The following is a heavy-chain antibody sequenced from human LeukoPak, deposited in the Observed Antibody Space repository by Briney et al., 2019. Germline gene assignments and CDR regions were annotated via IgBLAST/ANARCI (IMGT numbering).Heavy chain of an antibody. V-gene: IGHV1-2*02. CDR3: ARDGDIVVVPAAFYWFDP. CDR1: GCTFSSYA. Sequence: ASVKVPCKVSGCTFSSYAISWVRQAPGQGLEWMGWINPNSGGTNYAQKFQGRVTMTRDTSISTAYMELSRLRSDDTAVYYCARDGDIVVVPAAFYWFDPWGQGTLVTVSS. CDR2: INPNSGGT. D-gene: IGHD2-2*01. J-gene: IGHJ5*02.